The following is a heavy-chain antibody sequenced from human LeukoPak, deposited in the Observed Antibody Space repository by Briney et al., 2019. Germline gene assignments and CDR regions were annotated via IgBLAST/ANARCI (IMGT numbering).Heavy chain of an antibody. Sequence: GGSLRLSCAASGFTFSSYGMHWVRQAPGKGLEWVAVIWYDGSNKYYADSVKGRFTISRDNSKNTLYLQMNSLGAEDTAVYYCAKDRSGDFWSGYYPEYYFDYWGQGTLVTVSS. CDR1: GFTFSSYG. CDR3: AKDRSGDFWSGYYPEYYFDY. V-gene: IGHV3-33*06. CDR2: IWYDGSNK. J-gene: IGHJ4*02. D-gene: IGHD3-3*01.